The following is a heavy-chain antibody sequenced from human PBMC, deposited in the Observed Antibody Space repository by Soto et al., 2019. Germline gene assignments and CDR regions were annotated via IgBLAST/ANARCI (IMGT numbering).Heavy chain of an antibody. V-gene: IGHV1-18*01. D-gene: IGHD3-22*01. Sequence: ASVKVSCKASGYTYIRFGISWVRQAPGEGLEWMGWISSYNGNTDYPQNFQGRVTMTTDTSTSTAYMELRSLRSDDTAVYYCARLYSDTSGYYLFDYWGQGTLVTVSS. CDR3: ARLYSDTSGYYLFDY. CDR2: ISSYNGNT. CDR1: GYTYIRFG. J-gene: IGHJ4*02.